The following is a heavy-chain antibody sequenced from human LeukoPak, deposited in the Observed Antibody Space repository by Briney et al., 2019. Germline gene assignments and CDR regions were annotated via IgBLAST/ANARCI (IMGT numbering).Heavy chain of an antibody. CDR3: ARGTTVTTFQAGTYYYYYIDV. CDR2: IYTSGST. Sequence: SETLSLTCTVSGGSISSYYWSWIRQPAGKGLEWIGRIYTSGSTNYNPSLKSRVTISVDTSKNHFSLKLSSVTAADTALYYCARGTTVTTFQAGTYYYYYIDVWGKGTTVAVSS. D-gene: IGHD4-17*01. CDR1: GGSISSYY. V-gene: IGHV4-4*07. J-gene: IGHJ6*03.